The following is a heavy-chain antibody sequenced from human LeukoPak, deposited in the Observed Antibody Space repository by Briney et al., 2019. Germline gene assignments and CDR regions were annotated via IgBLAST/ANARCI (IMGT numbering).Heavy chain of an antibody. CDR2: IYSGGHT. V-gene: IGHV3-66*01. CDR3: AVATIYDFDY. J-gene: IGHJ4*02. CDR1: GFIVSSNY. Sequence: GGSPRLSCAASGFIVSSNYMSWVCQAPGKGLECVSVIYSGGHTYYADSVKGRFTISRDNSKNTLYLQMNSLRVEDTAVYYCAVATIYDFDYWGQGTLVTVSS. D-gene: IGHD5-12*01.